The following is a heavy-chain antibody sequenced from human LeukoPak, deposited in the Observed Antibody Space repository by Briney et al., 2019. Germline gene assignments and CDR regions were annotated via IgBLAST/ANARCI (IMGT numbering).Heavy chain of an antibody. CDR1: GGSVSSGSYY. CDR2: IYYSGST. J-gene: IGHJ4*02. V-gene: IGHV4-61*01. Sequence: SETLSLTRTVSGGSVSSGSYYGSWVRQPPGKGLEWIGYIYYSGSTSYNPSLKSRVTISVDTSKNQFSLKLSSVTAADTAVYYCARASRVGEVPLDYWGQGTLVTVSS. CDR3: ARASRVGEVPLDY. D-gene: IGHD3-16*01.